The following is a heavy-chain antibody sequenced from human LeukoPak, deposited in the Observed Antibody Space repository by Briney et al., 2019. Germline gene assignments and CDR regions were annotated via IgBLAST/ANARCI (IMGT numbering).Heavy chain of an antibody. CDR3: ARDASGCDSPAYFDY. CDR2: IWYDGSNK. Sequence: SGGSLRLSCAASGFTFSSYGMHWVRQAPGKGLEWVAVIWYDGSNKYYADSVKGRFTISRDNSKNTLYLQMNSLRAEDTAVYYCARDASGCDSPAYFDYWGQGTLVTVSS. D-gene: IGHD5-12*01. J-gene: IGHJ4*02. V-gene: IGHV3-33*01. CDR1: GFTFSSYG.